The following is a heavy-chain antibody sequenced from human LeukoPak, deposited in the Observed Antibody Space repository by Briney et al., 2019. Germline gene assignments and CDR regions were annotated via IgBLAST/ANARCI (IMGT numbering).Heavy chain of an antibody. CDR2: IYYDGSNN. J-gene: IGHJ6*03. Sequence: GGSLRLSCAASGITFSNYGMHWVRQAPGKGLEWVAVIYYDGSNNYYADSVKGRFIISRDNSKNTLYPQMNSLRAEDTALYYCARAQYSNGPPYFFYYYMDVWGKGTTVTVSS. V-gene: IGHV3-33*01. D-gene: IGHD4-11*01. CDR1: GITFSNYG. CDR3: ARAQYSNGPPYFFYYYMDV.